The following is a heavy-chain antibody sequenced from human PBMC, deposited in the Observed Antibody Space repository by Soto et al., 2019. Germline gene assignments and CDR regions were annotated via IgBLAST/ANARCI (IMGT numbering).Heavy chain of an antibody. V-gene: IGHV4-4*02. CDR1: GGSISTSNW. Sequence: QVQLQESGPGLVKPSGTLSLTCAVSGGSISTSNWWSWVRQPPGKGLEWIGEVYHSGSTNYNPSFKSRVAMSVDKSKNQFSLKLHSVTAADTALYYCARTSTIGTRFDYWGQGSLVTVSS. CDR3: ARTSTIGTRFDY. CDR2: VYHSGST. J-gene: IGHJ4*02. D-gene: IGHD1-1*01.